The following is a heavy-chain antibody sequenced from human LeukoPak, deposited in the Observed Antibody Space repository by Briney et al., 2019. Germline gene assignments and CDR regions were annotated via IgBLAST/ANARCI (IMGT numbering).Heavy chain of an antibody. D-gene: IGHD3-10*01. V-gene: IGHV1-18*01. CDR1: GYTFISYH. Sequence: ASVKVSCKASGYTFISYHISWVRQAPGQGLEWMGWISAYNGNTNYAQKIQGRVAMTTDTSTSTAYMELRSLRSDDTAVYYCARRYGSGSYDYWGQRTLVTVSS. CDR2: ISAYNGNT. J-gene: IGHJ4*02. CDR3: ARRYGSGSYDY.